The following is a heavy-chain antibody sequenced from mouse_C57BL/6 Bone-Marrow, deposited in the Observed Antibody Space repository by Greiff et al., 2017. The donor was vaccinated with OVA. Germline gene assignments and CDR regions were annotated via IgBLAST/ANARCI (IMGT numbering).Heavy chain of an antibody. CDR2: IDPETGGT. J-gene: IGHJ2*01. CDR1: GYTFTDYE. Sequence: QVQLKQPGAELVRPGASVTLSCKASGYTFTDYEMHWVKQTPVHGLEWIGAIDPETGGTAYNQKFKGKAILTADKSSSTAYMELRSLTSEDSAVYYCTRSCYYSYYFDYWGQGTTLTVSS. V-gene: IGHV1-15*01. D-gene: IGHD2-3*01. CDR3: TRSCYYSYYFDY.